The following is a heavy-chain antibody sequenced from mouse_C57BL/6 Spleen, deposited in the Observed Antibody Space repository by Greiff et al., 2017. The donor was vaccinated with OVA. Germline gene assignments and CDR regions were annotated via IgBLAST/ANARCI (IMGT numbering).Heavy chain of an antibody. Sequence: ESGPGMVKPSQSLSLTCTVTGYSITSGYDWHWIRHFPGNKLEWMGYISYSGSTNYNPSLKSRISITHDTSKNHFFLKLNSVTTEYTATYYCARGGDGYWYFDVWGTGTTVTVSS. J-gene: IGHJ1*03. CDR1: GYSITSGYD. V-gene: IGHV3-1*01. CDR3: ARGGDGYWYFDV. D-gene: IGHD2-3*01. CDR2: ISYSGST.